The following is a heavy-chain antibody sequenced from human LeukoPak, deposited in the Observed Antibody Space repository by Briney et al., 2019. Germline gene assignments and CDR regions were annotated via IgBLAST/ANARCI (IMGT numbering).Heavy chain of an antibody. Sequence: SETLSLTCAVYGGSFNGYYWNWIRQPPGKGLEWIGEINHSGSTNYNPSLKSRVTISVDTSKKQFSLKLTSVTAADTAVYYCASVRRGFGESSEYYSYYYMDVWGNGTTVTISS. D-gene: IGHD3-10*01. CDR2: INHSGST. CDR3: ASVRRGFGESSEYYSYYYMDV. J-gene: IGHJ6*03. V-gene: IGHV4-34*01. CDR1: GGSFNGYY.